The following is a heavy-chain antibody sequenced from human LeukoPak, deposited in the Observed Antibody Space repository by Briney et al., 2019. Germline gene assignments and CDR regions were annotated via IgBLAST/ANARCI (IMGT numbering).Heavy chain of an antibody. Sequence: SETLSLTCTVSGGLISRIEYYWGWVRQSPVRGLEWLGHIYHTGTTLYSPHLNNRLTISVDSSKNQFSLTLNSVTAADTAVYYCASVSVWELATHTGGSFDYWGRGILVTVSS. V-gene: IGHV4-30-4*01. J-gene: IGHJ4*02. CDR1: GGLISRIEYY. CDR3: ASVSVWELATHTGGSFDY. CDR2: IYHTGTT. D-gene: IGHD1-26*01.